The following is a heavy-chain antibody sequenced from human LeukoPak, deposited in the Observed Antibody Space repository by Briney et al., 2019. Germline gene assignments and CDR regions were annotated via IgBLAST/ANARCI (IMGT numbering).Heavy chain of an antibody. J-gene: IGHJ3*02. Sequence: GGSLRLSCAASGFTFSSFAMTWVRQAPGKELEGVTFISGSGGSTYYADSVKGRFTISRDNSKNTLYLQMNSLRVEDTALYYCAKVAVVTPGDAFEIWGQGTMVTVSS. V-gene: IGHV3-23*01. CDR3: AKVAVVTPGDAFEI. D-gene: IGHD4-23*01. CDR2: ISGSGGST. CDR1: GFTFSSFA.